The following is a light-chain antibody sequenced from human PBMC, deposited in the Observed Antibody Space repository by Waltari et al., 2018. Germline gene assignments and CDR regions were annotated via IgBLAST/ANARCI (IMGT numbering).Light chain of an antibody. J-gene: IGKJ1*01. Sequence: VVLTQSPGTLSLSPGESATLSCRASEKITSSYIAWYQHKPGQAPRLLIYTASYRATGVPDRFSSSGSGTDFVLTISRLEPEDFAVYYCQYYNSAPRTFGQGTKVDIK. V-gene: IGKV3-20*01. CDR3: QYYNSAPRT. CDR1: EKITSSY. CDR2: TAS.